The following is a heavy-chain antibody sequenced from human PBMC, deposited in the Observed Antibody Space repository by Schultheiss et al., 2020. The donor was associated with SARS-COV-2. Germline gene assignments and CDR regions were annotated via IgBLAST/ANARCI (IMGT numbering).Heavy chain of an antibody. V-gene: IGHV1-18*01. J-gene: IGHJ6*03. Sequence: ASVKVSCKASGYTFTSYGISWVRQAPGQGLEWMGWISAYNGNTNYAQKLQGRVTMTTDTSTSTAYMELRSLRSDDTAVYYCARYDFWSGYRRDYYYYYYMDVWGKGTTVTVSS. CDR2: ISAYNGNT. CDR1: GYTFTSYG. CDR3: ARYDFWSGYRRDYYYYYYMDV. D-gene: IGHD3-3*01.